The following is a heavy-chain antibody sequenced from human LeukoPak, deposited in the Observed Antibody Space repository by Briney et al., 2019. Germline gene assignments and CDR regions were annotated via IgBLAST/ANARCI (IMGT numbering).Heavy chain of an antibody. D-gene: IGHD3-3*01. J-gene: IGHJ6*02. CDR3: ARDQDYDFWSGLAGYYYYGMDV. CDR2: INPNSGGT. Sequence: GASVKVSCKASGYTFTGYYMHWVRQAPGQGLEWMGWINPNSGGTNYAQKFQGRVTMTRDTSISTAYMELSRLRSDDTAVYYCARDQDYDFWSGLAGYYYYGMDVWGQGTTVTVSS. CDR1: GYTFTGYY. V-gene: IGHV1-2*02.